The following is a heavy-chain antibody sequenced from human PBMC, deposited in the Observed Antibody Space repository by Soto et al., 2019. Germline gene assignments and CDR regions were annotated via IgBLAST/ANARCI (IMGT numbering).Heavy chain of an antibody. CDR3: ARDRGSSRYYYGMDI. J-gene: IGHJ6*02. V-gene: IGHV1-8*01. CDR1: GYTFTSYD. CDR2: MNPNFGKA. Sequence: ASVKVSCKASGYTFTSYDINWVRQATGQGLEWMGWMNPNFGKAGYAQKFQGRVTITRNKSTSTAYMELSSLRSEDTAVYYCARDRGSSRYYYGMDIWGQGTTVTVSS. D-gene: IGHD6-6*01.